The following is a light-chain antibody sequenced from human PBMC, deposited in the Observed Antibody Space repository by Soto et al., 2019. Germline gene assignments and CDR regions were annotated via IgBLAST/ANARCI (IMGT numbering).Light chain of an antibody. V-gene: IGKV1-39*01. Sequence: DIQMTQAPSSLSASVGDSVSISCRASSNIGSYLNWDQHKPGKAPKILISGTSSLQTGVPPRFSGSGSGIHFTLTISSLQAEDFSTYYCQQTYSVPPTFGGGSHLEI. CDR1: SNIGSY. J-gene: IGKJ4*01. CDR3: QQTYSVPPT. CDR2: GTS.